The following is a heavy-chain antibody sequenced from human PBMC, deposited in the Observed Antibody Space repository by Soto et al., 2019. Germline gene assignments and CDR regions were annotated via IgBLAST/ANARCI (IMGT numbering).Heavy chain of an antibody. V-gene: IGHV3-23*01. D-gene: IGHD2-2*01. J-gene: IGHJ4*02. CDR1: GFTFISYA. Sequence: GGPLRLSCSASGFTFISYAMSWFRQAPGKGLEWVSAISCSGGSTYYADSVKGRFTISRDNSKNTLYLQMNSLRAEDTAVYYCVKTGCSSTSCYTIPFDYWGQGTLVTVS. CDR3: VKTGCSSTSCYTIPFDY. CDR2: ISCSGGST.